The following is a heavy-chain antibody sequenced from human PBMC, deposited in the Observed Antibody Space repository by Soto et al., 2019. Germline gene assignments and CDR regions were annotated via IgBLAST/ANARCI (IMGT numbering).Heavy chain of an antibody. V-gene: IGHV1-69*02. Sequence: QVQLVQSGAEVKKPGSSVKVTYKASGGTFSSHTISWVRQAPGQGLEWMGRIIPMLDIPYYPQKFQGRVTITADTSTRTAYMELTGLRYEDTAVYYCARTEHHVSSGWSSGFDIWGHGTMVTVSS. CDR1: GGTFSSHT. D-gene: IGHD3-22*01. J-gene: IGHJ3*02. CDR3: ARTEHHVSSGWSSGFDI. CDR2: IIPMLDIP.